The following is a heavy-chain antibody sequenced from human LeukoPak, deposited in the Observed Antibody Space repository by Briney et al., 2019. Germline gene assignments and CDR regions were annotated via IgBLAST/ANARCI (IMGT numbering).Heavy chain of an antibody. CDR3: TKDITGYYQPIDY. CDR1: GFTFSSYA. V-gene: IGHV3-23*01. CDR2: ISGAGVSI. Sequence: GGSLRLSCAASGFTFSSYAMSWVRQAPGKGLEWVSTISGAGVSIYYADSVKGRFTISRDNSKNTLYLQMNSLRAEDTAVYYCTKDITGYYQPIDYWGQGTLVTVSS. D-gene: IGHD3-9*01. J-gene: IGHJ4*02.